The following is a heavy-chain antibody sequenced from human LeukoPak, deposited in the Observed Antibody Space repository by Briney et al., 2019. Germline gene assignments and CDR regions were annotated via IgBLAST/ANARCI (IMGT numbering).Heavy chain of an antibody. CDR2: IYYSGST. Sequence: SETLSLTCTVSGGSISSYYWSWIRQPPGKGLEWIGYIYYSGSTNYNPSLKSRVTISVDTSKNQFSLKLSSVTAADTVVYYSARDRSLDIVVVPDYYYGMDVWGKGTTVTVSS. J-gene: IGHJ6*04. V-gene: IGHV4-59*01. CDR3: ARDRSLDIVVVPDYYYGMDV. CDR1: GGSISSYY. D-gene: IGHD2-2*03.